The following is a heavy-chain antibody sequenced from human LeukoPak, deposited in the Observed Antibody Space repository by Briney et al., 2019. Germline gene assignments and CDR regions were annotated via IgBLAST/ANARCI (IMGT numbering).Heavy chain of an antibody. Sequence: GSSVKVSCKASGGTFSSYAISWVRQAPGQGLEWMGRIIPIFGTANYAQKFQGRVTITTDESTSTAYMELSSLRSEDTAVYYCARDRERITMVRGVYDAVDIWGQGTMVTVSS. D-gene: IGHD3-10*01. J-gene: IGHJ3*02. CDR3: ARDRERITMVRGVYDAVDI. CDR1: GGTFSSYA. V-gene: IGHV1-69*05. CDR2: IIPIFGTA.